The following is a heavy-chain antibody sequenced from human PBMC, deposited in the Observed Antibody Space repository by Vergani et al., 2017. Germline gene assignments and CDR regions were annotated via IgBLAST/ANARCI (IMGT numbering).Heavy chain of an antibody. V-gene: IGHV3-11*01. Sequence: QVQLVASGGGLVRPGGSLRLSCAASGFIFSDYYMTWIRQTPGKGLEWLAHISDSGETKMYAESLKGRFTVSRDNNKNLLILQMKTLKVDDTATYYCGRKQAPASLMDKPIDIWGQGTQVTDSS. J-gene: IGHJ5*02. CDR3: GRKQAPASLMDKPIDI. D-gene: IGHD1/OR15-1a*01. CDR2: ISDSGETK. CDR1: GFIFSDYY.